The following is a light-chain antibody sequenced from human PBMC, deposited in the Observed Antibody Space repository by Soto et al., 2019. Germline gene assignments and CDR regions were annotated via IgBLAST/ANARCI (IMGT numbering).Light chain of an antibody. J-gene: IGKJ2*01. CDR3: QQSYSTPQT. CDR1: QGITYY. V-gene: IGKV1-39*01. Sequence: DIQMTQSPSSLSASVGDRVTITCRASQGITYYLNWYQQKPGKAPKFLIYAAFNLQSGVPSRFSGSGSGTDFTLTISSLQPEDFATYYCQQSYSTPQTFGQGTKLEIK. CDR2: AAF.